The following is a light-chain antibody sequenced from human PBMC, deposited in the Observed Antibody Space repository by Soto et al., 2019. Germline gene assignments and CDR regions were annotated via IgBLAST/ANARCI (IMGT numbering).Light chain of an antibody. Sequence: EMVMTQSPATLSVSPGGRATLSCRASQSISYTLAWYQQKPGQAPTLLMSGASNRASGVPVRFSGSGSGTDFTLTITRLEPEDFALYYCQQYGGSPITFGLGTKVDIK. J-gene: IGKJ1*01. CDR2: GAS. CDR3: QQYGGSPIT. V-gene: IGKV3-20*01. CDR1: QSISYT.